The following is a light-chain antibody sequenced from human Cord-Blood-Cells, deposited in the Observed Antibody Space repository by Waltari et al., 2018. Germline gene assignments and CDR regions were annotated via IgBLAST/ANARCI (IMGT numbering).Light chain of an antibody. CDR2: EGS. CDR1: SSDVGGYNY. V-gene: IGLV2-8*01. Sequence: QSALTQPPSASGSPGQSVTISCTGTSSDVGGYNYVSWYQQHPGKAPKLMIYEGSKRPSGVPDRFSGSKSGNTASLTVSGLQAYDEADYYCSSYAGSNNLVFGGGTKLTVL. CDR3: SSYAGSNNLV. J-gene: IGLJ2*01.